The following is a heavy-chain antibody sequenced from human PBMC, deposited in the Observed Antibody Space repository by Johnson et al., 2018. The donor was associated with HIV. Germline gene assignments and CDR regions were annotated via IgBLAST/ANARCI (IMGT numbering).Heavy chain of an antibody. J-gene: IGHJ3*02. CDR1: GFTVSSNY. CDR3: AKGYYGSGIAFDI. V-gene: IGHV3-23*04. Sequence: DVQLVESGGGLIQPGGSLRLSCAASGFTVSSNYMSWVRQAPGKGLEWVSVISGSGGSTYYTDSVKGRFAISRDNSKNTLYLQMNSLRAEDTALYYCAKGYYGSGIAFDIWGQGTMVTVSS. CDR2: ISGSGGST. D-gene: IGHD3-10*01.